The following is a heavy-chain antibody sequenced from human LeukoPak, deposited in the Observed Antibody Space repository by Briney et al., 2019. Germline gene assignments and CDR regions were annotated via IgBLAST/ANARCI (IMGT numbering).Heavy chain of an antibody. CDR2: ISGSGGST. V-gene: IGHV3-23*01. J-gene: IGHJ5*02. CDR3: AKDGGYLRYFDWLGSSWFDP. CDR1: GFTFSSYA. D-gene: IGHD3-9*01. Sequence: TGGSLRLSCAASGFTFSSYAMSWVRQAPGKGLEWVSAISGSGGSTYYADSVKGRFTISRDNSKNTLYLQMNSLRAEDTAVYYCAKDGGYLRYFDWLGSSWFDPWGQGTLVTVSS.